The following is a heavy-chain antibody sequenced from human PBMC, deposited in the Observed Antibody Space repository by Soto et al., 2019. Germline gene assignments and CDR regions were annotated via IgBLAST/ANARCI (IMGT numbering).Heavy chain of an antibody. CDR3: ARGDGIQLGSLAGRYYYHKMDV. J-gene: IGHJ6*02. Sequence: QVQLRGSGPGLVKSSETLSLTCTVSGGSISTYYWSWVRQPPGKGLEWIGYIYYSGTATYNPSLRSRVTISVDTSKNQFCLRLSSVTAADTAVYYCARGDGIQLGSLAGRYYYHKMDVWGQGTTVTVYS. CDR1: GGSISTYY. CDR2: IYYSGTA. V-gene: IGHV4-59*01. D-gene: IGHD1-1*01.